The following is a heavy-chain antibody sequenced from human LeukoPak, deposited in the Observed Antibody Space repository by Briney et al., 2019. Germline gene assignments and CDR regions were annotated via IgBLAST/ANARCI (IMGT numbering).Heavy chain of an antibody. Sequence: ASVKVSCKASGYTFTGYYMHWVRQATGQGLEWMGWINPNSGGTNYAQKFQGWVTMTRDTSISTAYMELSRLRSDDTAVYYCARRGRWLQTFDYWGQGTLVTVSS. CDR1: GYTFTGYY. V-gene: IGHV1-2*04. J-gene: IGHJ4*02. CDR2: INPNSGGT. D-gene: IGHD5-24*01. CDR3: ARRGRWLQTFDY.